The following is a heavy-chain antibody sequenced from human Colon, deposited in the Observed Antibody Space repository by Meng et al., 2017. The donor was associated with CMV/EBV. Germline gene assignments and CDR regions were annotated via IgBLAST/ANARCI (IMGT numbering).Heavy chain of an antibody. CDR3: ARDFDSGYYGSGSYNYFDY. Sequence: GESLKISCAASGFTFDDYTMNWVRQAPGKGLEWVAVISWDGSSKTYADSVKGRFTISRDNAKNSLYLQMNSLRAEDTAVYYCARDFDSGYYGSGSYNYFDYWGQGTLVTVSS. D-gene: IGHD3-10*01. CDR2: ISWDGSSK. CDR1: GFTFDDYT. J-gene: IGHJ4*02. V-gene: IGHV3-20*04.